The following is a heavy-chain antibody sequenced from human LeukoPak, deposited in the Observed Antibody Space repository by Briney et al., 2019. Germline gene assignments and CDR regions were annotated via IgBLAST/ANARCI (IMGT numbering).Heavy chain of an antibody. CDR3: ARDLGYSSGPNY. V-gene: IGHV3-9*01. J-gene: IGHJ4*02. CDR2: ISWNSGSI. Sequence: GGSLRLSCAASGFTFDDYAMHWVRQAPGKGLEWVSGISWNSGSIGYADSVKGRFTISRDNAKNSLYLQMNSLRAEDTAVYYCARDLGYSSGPNYWGQGTRVTVSS. D-gene: IGHD6-19*01. CDR1: GFTFDDYA.